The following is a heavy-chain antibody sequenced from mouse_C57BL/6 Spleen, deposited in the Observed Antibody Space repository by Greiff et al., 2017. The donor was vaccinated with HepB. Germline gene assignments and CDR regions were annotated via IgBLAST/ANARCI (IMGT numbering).Heavy chain of an antibody. J-gene: IGHJ3*01. Sequence: EVQLQESGAELVRPGASVKLSCTASGFNIKDDYMHWVKQRPEQGLEWIGWIDPENGDTEYASKFQGKATITADTSSNTAYLQLSSLTSEDTAVYYCTTVTTVAPWFAYWGQGTLVTVSA. CDR1: GFNIKDDY. CDR2: IDPENGDT. CDR3: TTVTTVAPWFAY. D-gene: IGHD1-1*01. V-gene: IGHV14-4*01.